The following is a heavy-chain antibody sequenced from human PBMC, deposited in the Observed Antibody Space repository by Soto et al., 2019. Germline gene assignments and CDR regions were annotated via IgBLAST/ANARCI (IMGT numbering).Heavy chain of an antibody. CDR1: GFTFSSYA. V-gene: IGHV3-23*01. D-gene: IGHD1-1*01. CDR2: ISGSGDST. Sequence: EVLLLESGGGLVQPGKSLRLSCAASGFTFSSYAMSWVRQAPGKGLEWVSVISGSGDSTYYADSVKGRFTISRDNSKNTLYLQMNSLRAEDTAVYYCAKRATGTYFDYWGQGTLVTVSS. CDR3: AKRATGTYFDY. J-gene: IGHJ4*02.